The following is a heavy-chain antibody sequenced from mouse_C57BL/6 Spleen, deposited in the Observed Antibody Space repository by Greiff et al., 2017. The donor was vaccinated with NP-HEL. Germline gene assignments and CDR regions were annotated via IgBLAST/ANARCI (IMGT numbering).Heavy chain of an antibody. CDR1: GYTFTSYW. J-gene: IGHJ3*01. V-gene: IGHV1-64*01. Sequence: QVQLKQPGAELVKPGASVKLSCKASGYTFTSYWMHWVKQRPGQGLEWIGMIHPNSGSTNYNEKFKSKATLTVDKSSSTAYMQLSSLTSEDSAVYYCAEGAGTGFAYWGQGTLVTVSA. D-gene: IGHD4-1*01. CDR2: IHPNSGST. CDR3: AEGAGTGFAY.